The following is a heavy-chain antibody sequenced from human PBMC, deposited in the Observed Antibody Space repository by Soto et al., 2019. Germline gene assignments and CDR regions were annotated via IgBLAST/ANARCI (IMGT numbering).Heavy chain of an antibody. Sequence: LQLQESGPGLVKPAETLSLTCTVSNCSIRSRYYWGWLRQTPGKGLEWIASIYDVGSTYYSPSLESRVTISVDTSNNQVSLRLNSVTAADTAFYYCARTAVATHWYFDLWGRGTLVT. CDR2: IYDVGST. J-gene: IGHJ2*01. CDR3: ARTAVATHWYFDL. CDR1: NCSIRSRYY. D-gene: IGHD6-19*01. V-gene: IGHV4-39*01.